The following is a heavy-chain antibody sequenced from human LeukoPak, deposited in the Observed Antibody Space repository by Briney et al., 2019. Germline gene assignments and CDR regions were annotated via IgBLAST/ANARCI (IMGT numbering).Heavy chain of an antibody. CDR1: GGSFSGYY. Sequence: PSETLSLTCAVYGGSFSGYYWSWIRQPPGKGLEWVGEINHSGSTNYNPSLKSRVTISVDTSKNQFSLKLSSVTAADTAVYYCASSMVYGRWLDPWGQGTLVTVSS. CDR2: INHSGST. V-gene: IGHV4-34*01. CDR3: ASSMVYGRWLDP. D-gene: IGHD2-8*01. J-gene: IGHJ5*02.